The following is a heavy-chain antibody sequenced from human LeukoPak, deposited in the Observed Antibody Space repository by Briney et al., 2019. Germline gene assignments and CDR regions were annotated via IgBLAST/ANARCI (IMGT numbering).Heavy chain of an antibody. V-gene: IGHV1-69*01. CDR1: GGTFSSYA. CDR3: ARFLRYSPNYYYYGMDV. Sequence: ASVTVSCKASGGTFSSYAISWVRQAPGQGLEWMGGIIPIFGTANHAQKFQGRVTITADESTSTAYMELSSLRSEDTAVYYCARFLRYSPNYYYYGMDVWGQGTTVTVSS. D-gene: IGHD5-18*01. CDR2: IIPIFGTA. J-gene: IGHJ6*02.